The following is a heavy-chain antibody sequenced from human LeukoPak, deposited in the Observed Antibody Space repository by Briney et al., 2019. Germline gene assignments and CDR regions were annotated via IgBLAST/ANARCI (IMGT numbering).Heavy chain of an antibody. CDR1: GYTFTSYG. CDR2: ISAYNGNT. Sequence: ASVKVSCKASGYTFTSYGISWVRQAPGQGLEWMGWISAYNGNTNYAQKLQGRVTMTTDTSTSTAYMELRSLRSDDTAVYYCARATGKYCSSTSCHLDYWGQGTLVTVSS. CDR3: ARATGKYCSSTSCHLDY. V-gene: IGHV1-18*01. D-gene: IGHD2-2*01. J-gene: IGHJ4*02.